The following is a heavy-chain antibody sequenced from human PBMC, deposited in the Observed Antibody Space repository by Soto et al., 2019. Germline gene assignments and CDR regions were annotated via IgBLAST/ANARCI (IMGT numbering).Heavy chain of an antibody. CDR2: IWYDGSNK. CDR1: GFTFSSYG. V-gene: IGHV3-33*01. D-gene: IGHD2-2*01. CDR3: ARELVVPAYDI. J-gene: IGHJ3*02. Sequence: ESGGGVVQPGRSLRLSCAASGFTFSSYGMHWVRQAPGKGLEWVAVIWYDGSNKYYADSVKGRFTISRDNSKNTLYLQMNSLRAEDTAVYYCARELVVPAYDIWGQGTMVTVSS.